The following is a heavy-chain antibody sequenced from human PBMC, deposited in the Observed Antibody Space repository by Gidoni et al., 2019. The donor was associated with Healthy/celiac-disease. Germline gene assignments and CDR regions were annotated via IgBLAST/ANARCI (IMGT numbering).Heavy chain of an antibody. J-gene: IGHJ3*02. CDR1: GYTFTGYY. CDR2: INPNSGGT. D-gene: IGHD2-2*01. CDR3: ARRLGYCSSTSCYTNDAFDI. Sequence: QVQLVQSGAEVKKPGASVKVSCKASGYTFTGYYMHWVRQATGQGLEWMGWINPNSGGTNYAQKFQGRVTMTRDTSISTAYMELSRLRSDDTAVYYCARRLGYCSSTSCYTNDAFDIWGQGTMVTVSS. V-gene: IGHV1-2*02.